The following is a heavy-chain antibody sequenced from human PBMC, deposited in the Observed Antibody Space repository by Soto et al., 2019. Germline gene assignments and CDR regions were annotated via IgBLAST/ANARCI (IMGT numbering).Heavy chain of an antibody. CDR1: GFTFSSDS. D-gene: IGHD2-2*01. CDR2: ISSRSSYI. V-gene: IGHV3-21*01. Sequence: EVLLVESGGGLVKPGGSLRLSCAASGFTFSSDSMNWVRQAPGKGLEWVSSISSRSSYIYYADSVKGRFTISRDNAKNSLYLQMNSLRAEDTAVYYCARVTLGYCISTSCFYDYWGQGTLVTVSS. CDR3: ARVTLGYCISTSCFYDY. J-gene: IGHJ4*02.